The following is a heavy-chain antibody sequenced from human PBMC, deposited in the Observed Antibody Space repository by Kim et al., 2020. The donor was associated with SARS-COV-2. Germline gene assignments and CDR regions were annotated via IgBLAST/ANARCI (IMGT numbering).Heavy chain of an antibody. J-gene: IGHJ4*01. Sequence: GGSLRLSCAASGFTFRSSAMHWVRQAPGKGLEWVAVISYDGSNKYYADSVKGRFTISRDNSKNTLYLQMNSLRAEDTAVYYCASLLNSYDSSGYYCNYWG. CDR2: ISYDGSNK. D-gene: IGHD3-22*01. V-gene: IGHV3-30*04. CDR1: GFTFRSSA. CDR3: ASLLNSYDSSGYYCNY.